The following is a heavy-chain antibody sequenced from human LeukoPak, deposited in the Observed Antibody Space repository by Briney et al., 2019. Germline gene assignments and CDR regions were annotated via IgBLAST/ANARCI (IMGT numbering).Heavy chain of an antibody. Sequence: GGSLRLSCAAPGFTFSSYSMNWVRQAPGKGLEWVSSISSSSSYIYYADSVKGRFTISRDNAKNSLYLQMNSLRAEDTAVYYCARALYSYDTFDYWGQGTLVTVSS. V-gene: IGHV3-21*01. CDR2: ISSSSSYI. CDR1: GFTFSSYS. D-gene: IGHD5-18*01. J-gene: IGHJ4*02. CDR3: ARALYSYDTFDY.